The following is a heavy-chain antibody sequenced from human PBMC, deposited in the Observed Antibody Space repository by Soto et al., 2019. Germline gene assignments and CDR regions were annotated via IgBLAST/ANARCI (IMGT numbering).Heavy chain of an antibody. CDR3: AQGDFIAAAGTGGYYYYGMDA. V-gene: IGHV3-21*01. CDR2: ISSSSSYI. D-gene: IGHD6-13*01. Sequence: EVQLVESGGGLVKPGGSLRLSCAASGFTFSSYSMNWVRQAPGKGLEWVSSISSSSSYIYYADSVKGRFTISRDNAKNSLYLQMNSLRAEDTAVYYCAQGDFIAAAGTGGYYYYGMDAWGQGTTVTVSS. CDR1: GFTFSSYS. J-gene: IGHJ6*02.